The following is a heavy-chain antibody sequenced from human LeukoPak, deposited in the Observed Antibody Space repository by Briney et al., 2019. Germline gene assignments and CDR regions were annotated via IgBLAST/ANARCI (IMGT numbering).Heavy chain of an antibody. D-gene: IGHD3-10*01. V-gene: IGHV3-23*01. CDR3: AREVLSDYYGSGSYYRYYYYYMDV. CDR1: GFTFSSYA. Sequence: GGSLRLSCAASGFTFSSYAMSWVRQAPGKGLEWVSAISGSGGSTYYADSVKGRFTISRDNAKNSLYLQMNSLRAEDTALYYCAREVLSDYYGSGSYYRYYYYYMDVWGKGTTVTVSS. CDR2: ISGSGGST. J-gene: IGHJ6*03.